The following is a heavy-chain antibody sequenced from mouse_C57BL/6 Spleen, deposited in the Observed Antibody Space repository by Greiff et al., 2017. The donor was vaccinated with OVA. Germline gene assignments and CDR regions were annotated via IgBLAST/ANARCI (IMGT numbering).Heavy chain of an antibody. CDR2: INPNNGGT. J-gene: IGHJ1*03. D-gene: IGHD4-1*01. V-gene: IGHV1-22*01. CDR1: GYTFTDYN. CDR3: ARDWDVRGYFDV. Sequence: EVQLQQSGPELVKPGASVKMSCKASGYTFTDYNMHWVKQSHGKSLEWIGYINPNNGGTSYNQKFKGKATLTVNKSSSTAYMELRSLTSEDSAVYYCARDWDVRGYFDVWGTGTTVTVSS.